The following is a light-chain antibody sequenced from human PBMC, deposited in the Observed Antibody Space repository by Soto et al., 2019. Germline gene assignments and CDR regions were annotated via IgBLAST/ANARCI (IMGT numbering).Light chain of an antibody. CDR3: QQRSNWPWT. V-gene: IGKV3-11*01. Sequence: EVVLTQSPATLSFSPGEGAILSCSVSQSVSSYLAWYQQKPGQAPRLLIYDASNRATGIPARFSGSGSGTDFTLTISSLEPEDFAVYYCQQRSNWPWTFGQGPKVDIK. J-gene: IGKJ1*01. CDR1: QSVSSY. CDR2: DAS.